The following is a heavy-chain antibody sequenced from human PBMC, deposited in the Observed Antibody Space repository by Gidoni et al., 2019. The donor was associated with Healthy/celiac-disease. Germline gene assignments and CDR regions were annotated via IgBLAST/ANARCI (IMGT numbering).Heavy chain of an antibody. D-gene: IGHD3-3*01. CDR1: GGSISSYY. Sequence: QVQLQESGPGLVKPSETLSLTCPVPGGSISSYYWGWIRQPAGKGLEWIGRIYTSGSTNYNPSLKSRVTMSVDTSKNQFSLKLSSVTAADTAVYYCATQTYYDFWSGYGGWFDPWGQGTLVTVSS. J-gene: IGHJ5*02. CDR2: IYTSGST. V-gene: IGHV4-4*07. CDR3: ATQTYYDFWSGYGGWFDP.